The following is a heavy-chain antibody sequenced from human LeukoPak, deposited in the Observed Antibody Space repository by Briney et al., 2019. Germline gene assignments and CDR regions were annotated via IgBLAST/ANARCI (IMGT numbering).Heavy chain of an antibody. CDR1: GFTFSSYG. Sequence: GGTLRLSCAASGFTFSSYGMSWVRQAPGKGLEWVSAISGSGGSTYYADSVKGRFTISRDNSKNTLYLQMNSLRAEDTAVYYCAKNRERGSGSYYNQYYFDYWGQGTLVTVSS. CDR3: AKNRERGSGSYYNQYYFDY. J-gene: IGHJ4*02. CDR2: ISGSGGST. V-gene: IGHV3-23*01. D-gene: IGHD3-10*01.